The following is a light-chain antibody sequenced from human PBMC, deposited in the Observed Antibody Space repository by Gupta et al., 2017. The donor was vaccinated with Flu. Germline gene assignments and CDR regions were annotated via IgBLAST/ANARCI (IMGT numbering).Light chain of an antibody. CDR1: NIGSTG. CDR3: QVWDHSSDRGV. CDR2: DDS. J-gene: IGLJ3*02. V-gene: IGLV3-21*02. Sequence: SNVLTQPPSVSVAPGQTARITCGGSNIGSTGVHWYQQKSGQAPVLVVYDDSDRPSGIPERSSGSNSGNTATLTISRVEAGDEADYYCQVWDHSSDRGVFGGGTYLTVL.